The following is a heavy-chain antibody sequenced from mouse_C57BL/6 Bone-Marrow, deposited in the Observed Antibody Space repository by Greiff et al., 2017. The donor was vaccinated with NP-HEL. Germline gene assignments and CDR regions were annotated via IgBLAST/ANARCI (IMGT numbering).Heavy chain of an antibody. D-gene: IGHD1-1*01. CDR1: GFTFSDYG. Sequence: DVMLVESGGGLVKPGGSLKLSCAASGFTFSDYGMHWVRQAPEKGLEWVAYISSGSSTIYYADTVKGRFTISRDNAKNTLFLQMTSLSAEDTAMYYCARGYYGSSYLYYFDYWGQCTTLTVSS. J-gene: IGHJ2*01. V-gene: IGHV5-17*01. CDR2: ISSGSSTI. CDR3: ARGYYGSSYLYYFDY.